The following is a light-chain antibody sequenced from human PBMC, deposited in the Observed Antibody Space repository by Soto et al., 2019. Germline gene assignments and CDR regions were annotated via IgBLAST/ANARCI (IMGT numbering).Light chain of an antibody. J-gene: IGKJ1*01. CDR2: ASF. Sequence: DIQMTQSPSSLSASVGDRATITCRASESISNYLSWYQQKPGRAPQPLIYASFSLESGVPSRFSGSGSGTDFTLTISSLQPEDFATYYCQQSHTTPWTFGQGTKVDIK. V-gene: IGKV1-39*01. CDR1: ESISNY. CDR3: QQSHTTPWT.